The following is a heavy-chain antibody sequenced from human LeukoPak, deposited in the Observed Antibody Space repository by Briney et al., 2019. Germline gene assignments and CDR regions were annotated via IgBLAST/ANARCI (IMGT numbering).Heavy chain of an antibody. D-gene: IGHD3-16*01. CDR2: INHSGST. Sequence: SETLSLTCAVYGGSFSGYYWSWIRQPPGKGLEWIGEINHSGSTNYNPSLKSRVTISVDTSKNQFSLKLSSVTAADTAVYYCARGFQLLGGLDYWGKETLVTVSP. CDR1: GGSFSGYY. V-gene: IGHV4-34*01. CDR3: ARGFQLLGGLDY. J-gene: IGHJ4*02.